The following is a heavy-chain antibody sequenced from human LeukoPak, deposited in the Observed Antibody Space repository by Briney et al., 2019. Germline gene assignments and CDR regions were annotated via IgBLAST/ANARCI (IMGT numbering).Heavy chain of an antibody. V-gene: IGHV4-59*08. D-gene: IGHD6-13*01. CDR3: ARHSVGSAASRGHWFDP. CDR1: GGSISSYY. Sequence: SEILSLTCTVSGGSISSYYWSWIRQPPGKGLEWIGYIYYSGSTNYSPSLKSRVTISVDTSKNQFSLKLSSVTAADTAVYYCARHSVGSAASRGHWFDPWGQGTLVTVSS. J-gene: IGHJ5*02. CDR2: IYYSGST.